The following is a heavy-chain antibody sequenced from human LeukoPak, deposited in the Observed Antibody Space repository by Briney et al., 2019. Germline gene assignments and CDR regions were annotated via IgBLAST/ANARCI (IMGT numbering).Heavy chain of an antibody. Sequence: PGGSLRLSCAASGFTFSSYGMHWVRQAPGKGLEGVAVISYDGSNKYYADSVKGRFTISRDNSKNTLYLQMNSLRAEDTAVYYCAKDRITMVRGVILYYYGMDVWGQGTTVTVSS. CDR1: GFTFSSYG. V-gene: IGHV3-30*18. J-gene: IGHJ6*02. D-gene: IGHD3-10*01. CDR3: AKDRITMVRGVILYYYGMDV. CDR2: ISYDGSNK.